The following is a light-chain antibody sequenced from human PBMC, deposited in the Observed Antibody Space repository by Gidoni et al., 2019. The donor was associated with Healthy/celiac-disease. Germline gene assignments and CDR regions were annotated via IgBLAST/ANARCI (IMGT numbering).Light chain of an antibody. J-gene: IGKJ4*01. CDR3: QQYDNLPLT. V-gene: IGKV1-33*01. CDR2: DAS. Sequence: DIQMTQSPSSLSASVGDRVTITCQASQDISNYLNWYQQKPGKAPKLLIYDASNLETGVPSRFSGSGSGTDFTFTISSLQPVDIATYYCQQYDNLPLTFXGXTKVEIK. CDR1: QDISNY.